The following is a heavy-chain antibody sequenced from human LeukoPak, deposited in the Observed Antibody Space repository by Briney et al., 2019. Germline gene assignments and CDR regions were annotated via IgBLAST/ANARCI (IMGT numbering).Heavy chain of an antibody. CDR3: ARDDSSGVPY. V-gene: IGHV3-66*02. CDR2: IYSGGST. J-gene: IGHJ4*02. D-gene: IGHD3-22*01. CDR1: GFTASSNY. Sequence: PGGSLRLSCAAPGFTASSNYMSWVRQAPGKGLEWVSVIYSGGSTYYADSVKGRFTISRDNSKNTLYLQMNSLRAEDTAVYYCARDDSSGVPYWGQGTLVTVSS.